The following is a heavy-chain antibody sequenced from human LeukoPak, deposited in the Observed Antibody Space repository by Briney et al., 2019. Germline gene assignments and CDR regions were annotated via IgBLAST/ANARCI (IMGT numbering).Heavy chain of an antibody. CDR3: ARPTTVTTGYFDY. V-gene: IGHV3-48*03. J-gene: IGHJ4*02. CDR2: ISSSGSTI. D-gene: IGHD4-17*01. CDR1: GFTFSSYE. Sequence: GGSLRLSCAASGFTFSSYEMNWVRQAPGKGLEWVSYISSSGSTIYYADSVKGRFTISRDNAKNSLYLQMNSLRAEDTAVYYCARPTTVTTGYFDYWGQGALVTVSS.